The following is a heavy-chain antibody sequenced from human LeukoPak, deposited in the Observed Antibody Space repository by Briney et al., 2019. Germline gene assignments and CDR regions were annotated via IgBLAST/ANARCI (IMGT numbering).Heavy chain of an antibody. Sequence: PGGSLRLSCAASGYTFSSFWVHWVRQAPGEGLVWASFINNDGSVASYADSVKGRSTISRDKSTNTLNLHVNSLTADDTAVYYCAKSLVGRSTTYQGFDCWGQGTLVTVS. CDR3: AKSLVGRSTTYQGFDC. CDR1: GYTFSSFW. CDR2: INNDGSVA. V-gene: IGHV3-74*01. D-gene: IGHD2/OR15-2a*01. J-gene: IGHJ4*02.